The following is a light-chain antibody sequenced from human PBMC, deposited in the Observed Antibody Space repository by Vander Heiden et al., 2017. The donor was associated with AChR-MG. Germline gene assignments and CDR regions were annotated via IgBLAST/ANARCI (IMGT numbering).Light chain of an antibody. CDR1: SSDVGGFNC. J-gene: IGLJ1*01. Sequence: QSALTQVASVSGSPGQSVTISCTGTSSDVGGFNCVSWYHKQPVKAPKLMIYDVSARPSGVSDRFSGAKSGNTASLTIYGLQAEDEADYYCCSYTSSITYVFGTGTKVTVL. CDR3: CSYTSSITYV. CDR2: DVS. V-gene: IGLV2-14*03.